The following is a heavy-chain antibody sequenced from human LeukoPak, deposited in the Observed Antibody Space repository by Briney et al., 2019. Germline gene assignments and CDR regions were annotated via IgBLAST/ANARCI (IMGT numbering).Heavy chain of an antibody. V-gene: IGHV1-69*02. CDR2: IIPILGIA. J-gene: IGHJ4*02. Sequence: GASVKVSCKASGGTFSSYTISWVRQAPGQGLEWMGRIIPILGIANYAQKFQGRVTITADKSTSTAYMELRSLRSDDTAVYYCARVVVVVAATRQEDYWGQGTLVTVSS. D-gene: IGHD2-15*01. CDR1: GGTFSSYT. CDR3: ARVVVVVAATRQEDY.